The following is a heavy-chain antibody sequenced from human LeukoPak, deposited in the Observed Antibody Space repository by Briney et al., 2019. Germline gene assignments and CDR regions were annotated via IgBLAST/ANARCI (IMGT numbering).Heavy chain of an antibody. Sequence: ASVTVSCKVSGYTLTELSMHWVRQAPGKGLEWMGGFDPEDGETIYVQKFQGRVTMTEDTSTDTAHMELSSLRSEDTAVYYCATDHRIAAAGTRAAFDIWGQGTMVTVSS. D-gene: IGHD6-13*01. J-gene: IGHJ3*02. CDR3: ATDHRIAAAGTRAAFDI. V-gene: IGHV1-24*01. CDR2: FDPEDGET. CDR1: GYTLTELS.